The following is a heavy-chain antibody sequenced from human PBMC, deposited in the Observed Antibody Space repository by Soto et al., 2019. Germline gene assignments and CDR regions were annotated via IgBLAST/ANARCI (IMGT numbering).Heavy chain of an antibody. V-gene: IGHV3-23*01. CDR2: ISGSGGST. Sequence: GGSLRLSCAASGFTFSSYAMSWVRQAPGKGLEWVSAISGSGGSTYYADSVKGRFTISRDNSKNTLYLQMNSLRAEDTAVYYCATHGVYDYIWGSYRRDYFDYWGQGTLVTVSS. CDR1: GFTFSSYA. J-gene: IGHJ4*02. CDR3: ATHGVYDYIWGSYRRDYFDY. D-gene: IGHD3-16*02.